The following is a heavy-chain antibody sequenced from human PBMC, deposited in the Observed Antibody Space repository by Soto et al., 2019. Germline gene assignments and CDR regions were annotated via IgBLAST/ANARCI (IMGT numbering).Heavy chain of an antibody. D-gene: IGHD6-6*01. CDR3: GRDRSSDGLDY. V-gene: IGHV4-59*01. Sequence: SETLSLTCTFSGVTIISYYWSWIRQPPGKGLEWIGYIYYSGSTNYNPSLKSRVTISVDTSKNQFSLKLSSVTAADTAVYYCGRDRSSDGLDYWGQGTLVTVSS. CDR2: IYYSGST. CDR1: GVTIISYY. J-gene: IGHJ4*02.